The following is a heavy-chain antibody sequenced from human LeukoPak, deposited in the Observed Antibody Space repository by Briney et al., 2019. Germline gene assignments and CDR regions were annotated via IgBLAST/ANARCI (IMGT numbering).Heavy chain of an antibody. V-gene: IGHV3-15*01. CDR3: TTDLYYDILTGQAGAG. CDR1: GFTFSNAW. CDR2: IKSKTDGGTT. D-gene: IGHD3-9*01. Sequence: GGSLRLSCAASGFTFSNAWMSWVRQAPGKGLEWVGRIKSKTDGGTTGYAAPVKGRFTISRDDSKNTLYLQMNSLKTEDTAVYYCTTDLYYDILTGQAGAGWGQGTLVTVSS. J-gene: IGHJ4*02.